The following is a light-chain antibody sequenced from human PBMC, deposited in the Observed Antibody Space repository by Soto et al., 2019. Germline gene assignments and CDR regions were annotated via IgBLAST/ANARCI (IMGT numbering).Light chain of an antibody. CDR2: DVI. CDR1: SIDIGGYKY. V-gene: IGLV2-14*03. Sequence: QSVLTQPASVSGSPGQSITISCTGSSIDIGGYKYVSWYQHHPGKAPQLIIFDVINRPSGVSNRFSGSKSGNTASLTIFGLQAEDEADYYCFSYTSSTMYVFGTGTKLTVL. J-gene: IGLJ1*01. CDR3: FSYTSSTMYV.